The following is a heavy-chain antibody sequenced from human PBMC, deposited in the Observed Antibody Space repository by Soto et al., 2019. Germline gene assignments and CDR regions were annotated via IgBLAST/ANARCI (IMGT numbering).Heavy chain of an antibody. D-gene: IGHD2-8*01. CDR1: GFLFSSST. V-gene: IGHV3-21*01. CDR2: ISKTSSNI. J-gene: IGHJ4*02. CDR3: ARDLGEMYAI. Sequence: PGGSLRLSCRGSGFLFSSSTMTWVRQAPGKGLEWVSSISKTSSNIYYADSVKGRFTVSRDNAERSLFLHMNSLSAEDTAVYFCARDLGEMYAIWGQGTLVTVSS.